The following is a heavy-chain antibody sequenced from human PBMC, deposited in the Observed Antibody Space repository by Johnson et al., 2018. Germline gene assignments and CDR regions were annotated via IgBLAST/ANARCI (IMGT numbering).Heavy chain of an antibody. CDR3: ARDEGDALDI. CDR1: GFTFSTYG. J-gene: IGHJ3*02. V-gene: IGHV3-33*01. Sequence: VQLLESGGGVVQPGRSLRLSCAASGFTFSTYGMHWVRQAPGKGLEWVAVIWYDGRNKYYVDSVKGRFTISRDNSKNTLYLQMNSLRAEDTAVYYCARDEGDALDIWGQGTMVTVSS. CDR2: IWYDGRNK.